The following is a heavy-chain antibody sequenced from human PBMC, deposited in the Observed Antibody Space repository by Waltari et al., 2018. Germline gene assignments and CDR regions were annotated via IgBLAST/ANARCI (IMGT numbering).Heavy chain of an antibody. Sequence: QVQLQESGPGLVKPSETLSLTCTVSGGSISSYYWSWIRQPPGKGLEWIGYIYYSGSTNYNPSLKSRVTISVDTSKNQFSLKLSSVTAADTAVYYCARGFKIVFSGSSYYPFDYWGQGTLVTVSS. CDR2: IYYSGST. D-gene: IGHD3-22*01. CDR3: ARGFKIVFSGSSYYPFDY. J-gene: IGHJ4*02. V-gene: IGHV4-59*01. CDR1: GGSISSYY.